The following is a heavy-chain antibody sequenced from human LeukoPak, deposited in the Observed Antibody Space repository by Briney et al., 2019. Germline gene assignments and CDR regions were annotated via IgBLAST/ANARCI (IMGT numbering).Heavy chain of an antibody. CDR3: ARSWYSSGWYSPDAFDI. V-gene: IGHV5-51*01. CDR2: IYPGDSDT. Sequence: KYGESLKISCKGSGYSFSSYWIGWVRQMPGKGLEWMGIIYPGDSDTRYSPSFQGQVTISADKSISTAYLQWSSLKASDTAMYYCARSWYSSGWYSPDAFDIWGQGTMVTVSS. J-gene: IGHJ3*02. CDR1: GYSFSSYW. D-gene: IGHD6-19*01.